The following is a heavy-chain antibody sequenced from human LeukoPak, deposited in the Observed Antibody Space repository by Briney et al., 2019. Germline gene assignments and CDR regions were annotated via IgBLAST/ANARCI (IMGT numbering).Heavy chain of an antibody. V-gene: IGHV1-2*02. CDR1: GYTFTGYY. CDR2: INPNSGGT. Sequence: ASVKVSCKASGYTFTGYYMHWVRQAPGQGLEWVGWINPNSGGTNYAQKFQGRVTMTRDTSISTAYMELSRLRSDDTAVYYCARDLMEGYSYGSNWGQGTLVTVSS. D-gene: IGHD5-18*01. J-gene: IGHJ4*02. CDR3: ARDLMEGYSYGSN.